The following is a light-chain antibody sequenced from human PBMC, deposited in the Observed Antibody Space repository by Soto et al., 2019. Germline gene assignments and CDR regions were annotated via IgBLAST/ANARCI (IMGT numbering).Light chain of an antibody. CDR3: SVWDSSLKVVV. CDR2: DND. V-gene: IGLV1-51*01. J-gene: IGLJ2*01. CDR1: SSNIGKNY. Sequence: QSVLTQPPSVSAAPRQKGTISCSGSSSNIGKNYVSWYQQLPRTAPQVLIYDNDKRPSGIPDRFSGSKSGTSVTLDITGVQTGDEADYDCSVWDSSLKVVVFGGGTKLTVL.